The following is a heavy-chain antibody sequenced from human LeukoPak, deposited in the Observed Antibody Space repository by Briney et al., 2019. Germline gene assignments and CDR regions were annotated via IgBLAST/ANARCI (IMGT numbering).Heavy chain of an antibody. CDR2: IKNDERSA. J-gene: IGHJ4*02. CDR3: ATVFKGTSLQDY. D-gene: IGHD3-10*01. CDR1: GFTITPHW. V-gene: IGHV3-74*03. Sequence: GGSLRLSCEVSGFTITPHWMYWVRQAPGRGLAWVSRIKNDERSAVYADSVKGRFTISRDNAKNTLFLQMNSLRAEDTAVYYCATVFKGTSLQDYWGQGTLVTVSS.